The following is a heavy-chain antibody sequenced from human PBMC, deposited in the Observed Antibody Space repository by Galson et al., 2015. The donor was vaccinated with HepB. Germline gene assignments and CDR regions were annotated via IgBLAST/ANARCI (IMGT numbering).Heavy chain of an antibody. D-gene: IGHD2-15*01. CDR2: ISTSGRST. CDR1: GFTSSNYD. J-gene: IGHJ3*02. V-gene: IGHV3-23*01. Sequence: SLRLSCAASGFTSSNYDMNWVRQAPGKGLEWVSGISTSGRSTIYADSVEGRFTISRDNSKNTLFLQVNSLRAEDTATYYCARGMGLHVFSSHVALGPAAVFYIGGHGTEVS. CDR3: ARGMGLHVFSSHVALGPAAVFYI.